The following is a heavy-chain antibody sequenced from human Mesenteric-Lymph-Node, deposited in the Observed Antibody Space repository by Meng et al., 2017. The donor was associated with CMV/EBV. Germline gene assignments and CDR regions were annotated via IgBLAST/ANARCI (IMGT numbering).Heavy chain of an antibody. D-gene: IGHD5-18*01. CDR2: ISSSSSYI. Sequence: GGSLRLSCAASGFTFSSYSMNWVRQAPGKGLEWVSSISSSSSYIYYADSVKGRFTISRDNAKNSLYQQMNSLRAEDTAVYYCARDPRRYSYGFDYWGQGTLVTVSS. J-gene: IGHJ4*02. CDR1: GFTFSSYS. CDR3: ARDPRRYSYGFDY. V-gene: IGHV3-21*01.